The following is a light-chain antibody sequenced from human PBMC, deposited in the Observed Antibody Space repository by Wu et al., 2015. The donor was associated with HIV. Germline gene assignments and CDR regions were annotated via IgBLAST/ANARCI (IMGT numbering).Light chain of an antibody. V-gene: IGKV3-20*01. Sequence: EVVLTQSPGTLSLSPGERVTLSCMASQSVSGSSLAWYQQRPGQAPRLLIYHASSRATGIPDRFNGSGSGTDFTLTISKLEPEDCAVYHCQQYGGSPPVTFGQGTRLEIK. J-gene: IGKJ5*01. CDR1: QSVSGSS. CDR3: QQYGGSPPVT. CDR2: HAS.